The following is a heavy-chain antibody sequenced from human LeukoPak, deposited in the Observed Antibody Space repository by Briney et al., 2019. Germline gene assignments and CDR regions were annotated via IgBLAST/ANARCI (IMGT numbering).Heavy chain of an antibody. CDR3: ASGRVGFGELFDY. V-gene: IGHV1-18*01. CDR2: ISTYNGNT. J-gene: IGHJ4*02. Sequence: ASVKVSCKASGYTFSTYGISWVRQAPGQGLEWMGWISTYNGNTKYAQKFQGRVTMTTDTSTSIAYMELRSLRSDDTAVYYCASGRVGFGELFDYWGQGTLVTVSS. CDR1: GYTFSTYG. D-gene: IGHD3-10*01.